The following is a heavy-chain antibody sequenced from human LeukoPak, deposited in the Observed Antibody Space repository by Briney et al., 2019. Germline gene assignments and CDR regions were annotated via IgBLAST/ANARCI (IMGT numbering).Heavy chain of an antibody. CDR1: GFTFSSYA. V-gene: IGHV3-30-3*01. Sequence: GGSLRLSCAASGFTFSSYAMHWVRQAPGKGLEWVAVISYDGSNKYYADSVKGRFTISRDNSKNTLYLQMNSLRAEDTAVYYCARDSSGYSNYFDYWGQGTLVTVSS. D-gene: IGHD3-22*01. CDR2: ISYDGSNK. J-gene: IGHJ4*02. CDR3: ARDSSGYSNYFDY.